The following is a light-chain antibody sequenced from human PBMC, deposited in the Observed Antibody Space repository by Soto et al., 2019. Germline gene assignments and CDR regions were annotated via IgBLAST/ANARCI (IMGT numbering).Light chain of an antibody. CDR1: QSVNNNF. J-gene: IGKJ1*01. CDR3: QQYGNSPAT. V-gene: IGKV3-20*01. Sequence: EIVLTQSPATLSMSPGERASLFCRASQSVNNNFLAWYQQRPGQAPRLLVFGASSRAAGIPERFSGSGSGTDFALTVSRLEPEDFAVYYCQQYGNSPATFGRGTKVDIK. CDR2: GAS.